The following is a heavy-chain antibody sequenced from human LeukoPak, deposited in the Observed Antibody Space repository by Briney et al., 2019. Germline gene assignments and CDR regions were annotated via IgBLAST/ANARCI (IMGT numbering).Heavy chain of an antibody. D-gene: IGHD1-26*01. CDR3: ARDPGGINSY. CDR2: IWYDGSNK. J-gene: IGHJ4*02. V-gene: IGHV3-33*01. Sequence: PGRSLSLSCAASGFSFSSYGMHWVRQAPNKGLEWVAVIWYDGSNKYYADSVQGRFTISRDNSKNTVYLQMNSLRAEDTAVYYCARDPGGINSYWGQGTLVTVSS. CDR1: GFSFSSYG.